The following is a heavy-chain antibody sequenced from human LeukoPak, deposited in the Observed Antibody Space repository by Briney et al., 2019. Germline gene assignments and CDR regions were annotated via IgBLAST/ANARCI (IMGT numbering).Heavy chain of an antibody. Sequence: GGSLRLSCAASGFTFSSSWMHWVRQAPGKGLVWVSRIISDGSNTRYADSVKGRFTISRDNAKNTLYLQMNSLRAEDTAVYYCAKDSSGTNWFDPWGQGTLVTVSS. V-gene: IGHV3-74*01. CDR2: IISDGSNT. CDR3: AKDSSGTNWFDP. D-gene: IGHD6-19*01. CDR1: GFTFSSSW. J-gene: IGHJ5*02.